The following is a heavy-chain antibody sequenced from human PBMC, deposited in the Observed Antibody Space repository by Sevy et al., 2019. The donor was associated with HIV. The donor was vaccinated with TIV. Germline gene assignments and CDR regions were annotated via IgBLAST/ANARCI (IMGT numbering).Heavy chain of an antibody. CDR1: GFTFSTYT. CDR3: ARDYSNSWYGMDV. CDR2: ISSLSNYI. V-gene: IGHV3-21*01. J-gene: IGHJ6*02. Sequence: GGSLRLSCAASGFTFSTYTMNWVRQAPGKGLEWVSSISSLSNYIYYADSVRGRFTISRDNAKNSVYLQMNSLRAEDTAVYYCARDYSNSWYGMDVWGQGTTLTVSS. D-gene: IGHD4-4*01.